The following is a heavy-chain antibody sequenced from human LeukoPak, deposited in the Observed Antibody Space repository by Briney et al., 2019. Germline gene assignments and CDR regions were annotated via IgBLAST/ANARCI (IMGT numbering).Heavy chain of an antibody. CDR3: AADVPSPLAQIDY. D-gene: IGHD1-14*01. Sequence: GGSLRLSCAASGFTFSNAWMSWVRQAPGKGLEWVARIRADGTTDYAAPVKGRFTISRDDSMNTLSLQMDNLKTGDTAVYYCAADVPSPLAQIDYWGQGTPVTVSS. CDR1: GFTFSNAW. J-gene: IGHJ4*02. V-gene: IGHV3-15*01. CDR2: IRADGTT.